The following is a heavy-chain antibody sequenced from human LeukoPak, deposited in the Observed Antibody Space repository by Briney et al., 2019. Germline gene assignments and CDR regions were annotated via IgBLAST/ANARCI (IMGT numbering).Heavy chain of an antibody. J-gene: IGHJ4*02. CDR3: ARGRQRYSSGWYDY. Sequence: ASVKVSCKASEYTFTGYYMHWVRQAPGQGLEWMGWINPNSGGTNYAQKFQGRVTMTRDTSISTAYMELSRLRSDDTAVYYCARGRQRYSSGWYDYWGQGTLVTVSS. CDR1: EYTFTGYY. V-gene: IGHV1-2*02. CDR2: INPNSGGT. D-gene: IGHD6-19*01.